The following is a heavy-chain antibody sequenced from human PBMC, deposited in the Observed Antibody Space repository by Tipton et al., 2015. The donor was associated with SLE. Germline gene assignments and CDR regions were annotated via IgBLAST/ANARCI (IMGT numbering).Heavy chain of an antibody. CDR2: VFYNGNT. CDR3: ARGPYYYMDV. J-gene: IGHJ6*03. Sequence: TLSLTCTVSGGSINYYYWNWIRQPPGKGLEWIGYVFYNGNTNYNASLKSRVTMSVDTSKSQFSLQLRSVTAADTAVYYCARGPYYYMDVWGKGTTVTVSS. V-gene: IGHV4-59*01. CDR1: GGSINYYY.